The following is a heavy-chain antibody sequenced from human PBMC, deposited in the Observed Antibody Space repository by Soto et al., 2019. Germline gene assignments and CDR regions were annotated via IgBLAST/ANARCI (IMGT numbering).Heavy chain of an antibody. CDR3: ARSIATNNRLPY. J-gene: IGHJ4*02. V-gene: IGHV1-2*04. CDR2: INPNSGGT. Sequence: ASVKVSCKASGYTFTGYYMHWVRQAPGQGLEWMGWINPNSGGTNYAQKFQGWVTMTRDTSINTAYMELSRLRSDDTAVYYCARSIATNNRLPYWGQGTLVTVSS. CDR1: GYTFTGYY. D-gene: IGHD6-6*01.